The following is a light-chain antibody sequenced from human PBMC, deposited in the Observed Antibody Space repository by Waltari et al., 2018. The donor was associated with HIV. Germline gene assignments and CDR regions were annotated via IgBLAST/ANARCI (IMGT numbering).Light chain of an antibody. CDR1: PLGDTS. Sequence: SYELPQPPSVSVSPRQPATFTCSADPLGDTSACWYQQKPGQSPMLLIYQDTKRPSGIPERCSGSNSGNTATLTISGTQAMDEADYYCQAWDSSTLVFGGGTKLTVL. V-gene: IGLV3-1*01. CDR2: QDT. CDR3: QAWDSSTLV. J-gene: IGLJ2*01.